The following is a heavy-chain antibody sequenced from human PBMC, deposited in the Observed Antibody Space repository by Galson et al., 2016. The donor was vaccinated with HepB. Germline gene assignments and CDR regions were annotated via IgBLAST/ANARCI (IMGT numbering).Heavy chain of an antibody. CDR1: GFSISAFW. CDR3: AKGGGSTWYISPHFVDP. D-gene: IGHD6-13*01. CDR2: INQDGSAK. J-gene: IGHJ5*02. V-gene: IGHV3-7*03. Sequence: SLRLSCAASGFSISAFWMGWVRQAPGKGLEWVANINQDGSAKYYVDSAKGRFTISRDNSKNTFYLQMNSLRAEDTASYYCAKGGGSTWYISPHFVDPWGQGTLVTVSS.